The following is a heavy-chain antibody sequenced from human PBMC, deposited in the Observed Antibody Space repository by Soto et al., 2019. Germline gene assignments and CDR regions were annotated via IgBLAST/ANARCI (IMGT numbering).Heavy chain of an antibody. D-gene: IGHD6-13*01. CDR2: FDPEDGET. V-gene: IGHV1-24*01. CDR1: GYTLTELS. Sequence: ASVKVSCKVSGYTLTELSMHWVRQAPGKELEWMGGFDPEDGETIYAQKFQGRVTMTEDTSTDTAYMELSSLRSEDTAVYYCAVAGYEQQLVPRGQLRGFDPWGQGTLVTVPS. J-gene: IGHJ5*02. CDR3: AVAGYEQQLVPRGQLRGFDP.